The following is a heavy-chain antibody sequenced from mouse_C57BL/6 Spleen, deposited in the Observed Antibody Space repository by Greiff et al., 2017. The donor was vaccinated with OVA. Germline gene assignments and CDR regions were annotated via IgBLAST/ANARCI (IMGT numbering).Heavy chain of an antibody. CDR3: ALIYYDYDGYAMDY. V-gene: IGHV1-64*01. J-gene: IGHJ4*01. CDR2: IHPNSGST. CDR1: GYTFTSYW. Sequence: VQLQQPGAELVKPGASVKLSCKASGYTFTSYWMHWVKQRPGQGLEWIGMIHPNSGSTNYNEKFKSKATLTVDKSSSTAYMQLSSLTSEDSAVYYGALIYYDYDGYAMDYWGQGTSVTVSS. D-gene: IGHD2-4*01.